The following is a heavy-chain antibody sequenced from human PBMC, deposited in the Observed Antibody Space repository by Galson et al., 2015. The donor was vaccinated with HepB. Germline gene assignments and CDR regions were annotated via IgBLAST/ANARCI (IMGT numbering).Heavy chain of an antibody. CDR3: AKDQSSRMTLGAFDI. CDR1: GFTFDDYA. CDR2: ISWNSGSI. Sequence: LRLSCAASGFTFDDYAMHWVRQAPGKGLEWVSGISWNSGSIGYADSVKGRFTISRDNAKNSLYLQMNSLRAEDTALYYCAKDQSSRMTLGAFDIWGQGTMVTVSS. D-gene: IGHD6-6*01. V-gene: IGHV3-9*01. J-gene: IGHJ3*02.